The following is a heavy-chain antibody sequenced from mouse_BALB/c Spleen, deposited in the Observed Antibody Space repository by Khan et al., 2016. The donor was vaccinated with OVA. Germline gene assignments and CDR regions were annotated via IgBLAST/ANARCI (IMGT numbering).Heavy chain of an antibody. J-gene: IGHJ3*01. CDR1: GFAFSSYD. V-gene: IGHV5-9*02. CDR2: ISGTGIYT. CDR3: SRASYYGNPWFTY. D-gene: IGHD2-10*01. Sequence: EVELVESGGGLVKPGGSLKLSCAPFGFAFSSYDMSWVRQTPEKRLEWVATISGTGIYTYYPDSVKGRFTISRDNARNTLYLQMSSLRSEDTALYYCSRASYYGNPWFTYWGQGTLVTVSA.